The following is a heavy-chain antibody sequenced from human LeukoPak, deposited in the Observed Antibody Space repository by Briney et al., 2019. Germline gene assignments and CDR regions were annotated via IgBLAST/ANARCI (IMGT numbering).Heavy chain of an antibody. J-gene: IGHJ6*03. CDR1: GYTLTELS. V-gene: IGHV1-24*01. Sequence: ASVKVSCKVSGYTLTELSMQWVRQAPGKGLEWMGGFDPEDAETIYAQKFQGRVTMTEDTSTGPAYMELGSLRSEDTAVYYCATPRPVPAAIRGGYYYYYYMDVWGKGTTVSVSS. CDR3: ATPRPVPAAIRGGYYYYYYMDV. CDR2: FDPEDAET. D-gene: IGHD2-2*02.